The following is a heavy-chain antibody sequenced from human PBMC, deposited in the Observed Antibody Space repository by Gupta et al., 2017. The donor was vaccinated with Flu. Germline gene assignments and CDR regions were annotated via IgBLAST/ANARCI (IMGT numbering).Heavy chain of an antibody. D-gene: IGHD3-10*01. CDR3: ARLEREVSGNSWFDP. V-gene: IGHV4-39*01. J-gene: IGHJ5*02. Sequence: QLQLQESGPGLVKPSETLSLTCTVSGGSISSSSYHWGWIRQPPGKGLEWIGRIYYSGSTHYIPSRKSRVTISVDTSKNQFSLNLSSVTAADTAIYYCARLEREVSGNSWFDPWGQGTVVTVSA. CDR2: IYYSGST. CDR1: GGSISSSSYH.